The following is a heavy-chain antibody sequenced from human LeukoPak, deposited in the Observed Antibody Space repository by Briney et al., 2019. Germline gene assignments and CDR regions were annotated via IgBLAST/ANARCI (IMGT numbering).Heavy chain of an antibody. Sequence: KPSETLSLTCTVSGDSISSYYWTRIRQPPGKGLEWIGYIYYSGTTNYNPSLKSRVTISVDTSKNQFSPKLSSVTAADTAVYYCASGRPLGFDYWGQGTLVTVSS. D-gene: IGHD1-26*01. CDR1: GDSISSYY. CDR3: ASGRPLGFDY. V-gene: IGHV4-59*01. CDR2: IYYSGTT. J-gene: IGHJ4*02.